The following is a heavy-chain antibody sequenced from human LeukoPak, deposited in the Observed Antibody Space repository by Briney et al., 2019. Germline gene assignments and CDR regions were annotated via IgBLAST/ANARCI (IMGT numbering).Heavy chain of an antibody. J-gene: IGHJ4*02. CDR3: AKDPKSDFWSGYYFDY. CDR1: GFTFSSYA. Sequence: GGSLRLSCAASGFTFSSYAMSWVCQAPGKGLEWVSAISGSGGSTYYADSVKGRFTISRDNSKNTLYLQMNSLRAEDTAVYYCAKDPKSDFWSGYYFDYWGQGTLVTVSS. V-gene: IGHV3-23*01. CDR2: ISGSGGST. D-gene: IGHD3-3*01.